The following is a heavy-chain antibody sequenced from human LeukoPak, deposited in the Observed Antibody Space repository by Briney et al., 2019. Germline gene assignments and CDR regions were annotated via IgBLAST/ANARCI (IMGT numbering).Heavy chain of an antibody. D-gene: IGHD3-22*01. Sequence: GGSLRLSCAASGFTFSSYSMNWVRQAPGEGLEWVSSISSSSSYIYYADSVKGRFTISRDNAKNSLYLQMNSLRAEDTAVYYCASGYDSSGYYYPVDYWGQGTLVTVSS. CDR1: GFTFSSYS. J-gene: IGHJ4*02. V-gene: IGHV3-21*01. CDR3: ASGYDSSGYYYPVDY. CDR2: ISSSSSYI.